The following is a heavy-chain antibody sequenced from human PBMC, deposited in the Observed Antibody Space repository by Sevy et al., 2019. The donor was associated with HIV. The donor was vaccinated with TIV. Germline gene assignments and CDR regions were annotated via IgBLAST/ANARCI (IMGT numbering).Heavy chain of an antibody. CDR3: ARVPRYDEPYYFDY. CDR1: GLIVTSHY. V-gene: IGHV3-53*01. J-gene: IGHJ4*02. D-gene: IGHD3-3*01. CDR2: IYTGGGT. Sequence: GGSLRLSCAASGLIVTSHYMAWVRQAPGKGLEWVSRIYTGGGTYYADSVKGRFTISRDNSKNTLYLQMNSLSAEDTAFYYCARVPRYDEPYYFDYWGQGALVTVSS.